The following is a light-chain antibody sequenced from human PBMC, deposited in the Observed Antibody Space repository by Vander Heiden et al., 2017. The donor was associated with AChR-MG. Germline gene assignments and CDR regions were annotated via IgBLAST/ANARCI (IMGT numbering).Light chain of an antibody. J-gene: IGLJ1*01. CDR3: CSYAGAYSYV. CDR1: SSDVGKYNF. Sequence: QSALTQPRSVSGSPGQSFTISCTGTSSDVGKYNFVSWYQHHPGEANRLIIYDVTKRSAGVPGRFSGSKSGNTASLTISGLQADDEADYYCCSYAGAYSYVFGTGTRVTVL. CDR2: DVT. V-gene: IGLV2-11*01.